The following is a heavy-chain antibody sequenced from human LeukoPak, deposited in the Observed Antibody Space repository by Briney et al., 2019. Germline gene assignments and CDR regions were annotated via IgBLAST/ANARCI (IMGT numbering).Heavy chain of an antibody. D-gene: IGHD5-18*01. CDR1: GFTFSSYS. Sequence: PGGSLRLSCAASGFTFSSYSMNWVRQAPGKGLEWVSSISSSSTYIYYADSVKGRFTISRDSAKNSLYLQMNSLRAEDTAVYYCARVGRGYSYGDIDYWGQGTLVTVSS. J-gene: IGHJ4*02. CDR3: ARVGRGYSYGDIDY. V-gene: IGHV3-21*01. CDR2: ISSSSTYI.